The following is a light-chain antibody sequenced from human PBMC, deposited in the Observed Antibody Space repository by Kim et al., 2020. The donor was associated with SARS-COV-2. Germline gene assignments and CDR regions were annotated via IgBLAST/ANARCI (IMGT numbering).Light chain of an antibody. CDR2: DAS. J-gene: IGKJ1*01. CDR1: HCVPANY. CDR3: QQYGASPRT. V-gene: IGKV3D-20*01. Sequence: TLLCGPSHCVPANYPPWYQQNPGLAPRLLIYDASIRATGIPDMFSGSGSGTDFTLTISRLEPDDFAVYYCQQYGASPRTFGQGTKVEIK.